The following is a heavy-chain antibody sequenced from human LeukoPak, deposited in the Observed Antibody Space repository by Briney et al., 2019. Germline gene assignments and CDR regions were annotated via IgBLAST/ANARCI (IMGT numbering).Heavy chain of an antibody. J-gene: IGHJ6*03. Sequence: ASVKVSCKASGYTFTGYYMHWVRQAPGQGLEWMGWINPNSGGTNYAQKFQGRVTMTRDTSISTAYMELSRLRSGDTAVYYCAREERRLNSPTTAPYYYYYMDVWGKGTTVTVSS. CDR2: INPNSGGT. CDR1: GYTFTGYY. CDR3: AREERRLNSPTTAPYYYYYMDV. V-gene: IGHV1-2*02. D-gene: IGHD1-1*01.